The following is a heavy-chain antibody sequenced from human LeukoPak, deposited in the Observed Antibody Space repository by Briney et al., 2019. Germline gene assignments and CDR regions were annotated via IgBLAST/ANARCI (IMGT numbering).Heavy chain of an antibody. CDR1: GFTFNIYA. D-gene: IGHD2-15*01. J-gene: IGHJ4*02. CDR3: ARADSGPSFPPDY. V-gene: IGHV3-64*01. CDR2: ISINGDSV. Sequence: TGGSLRLSCAASGFTFNIYAMQCVRQDPGEGLEFVAAISINGDSVYYANSVKGRLTISRDNSKNALYLQMVSLRIEDMGVYYCARADSGPSFPPDYWGQGTLVTVSS.